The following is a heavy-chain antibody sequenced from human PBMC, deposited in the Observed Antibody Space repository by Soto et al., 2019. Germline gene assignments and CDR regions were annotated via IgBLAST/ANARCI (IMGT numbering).Heavy chain of an antibody. V-gene: IGHV4-30-4*01. CDR2: MYYTGST. Sequence: PSETLSLTCTVSGDSISRGDYYWSWVRQPPGKGLEWVGYMYYTGSTYYNPSLESRITISVDTSKNQISLKLNAGTAADTAVYYWARAFDDRSGYYGALGFWGQGTLVTVSS. J-gene: IGHJ4*02. CDR3: ARAFDDRSGYYGALGF. CDR1: GDSISRGDYY. D-gene: IGHD3-22*01.